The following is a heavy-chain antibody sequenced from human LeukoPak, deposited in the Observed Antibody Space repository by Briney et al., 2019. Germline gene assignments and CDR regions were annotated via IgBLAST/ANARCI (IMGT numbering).Heavy chain of an antibody. CDR2: IHTSGTT. Sequence: SETLSLTCTVSGXSMSSYYWSFIRQSAGTGLEWLGRIHTSGTTWYNPSLKSRVTLSVDASKNQFSLGLSSVTAADTAVYYCARLRQGYYDSSGYYFGDAFDIWGQGTMVTVSS. CDR3: ARLRQGYYDSSGYYFGDAFDI. V-gene: IGHV4-4*07. CDR1: GXSMSSYY. J-gene: IGHJ3*02. D-gene: IGHD3-22*01.